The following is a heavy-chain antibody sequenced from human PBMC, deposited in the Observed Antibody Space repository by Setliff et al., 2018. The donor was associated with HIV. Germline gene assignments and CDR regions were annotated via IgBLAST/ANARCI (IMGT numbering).Heavy chain of an antibody. V-gene: IGHV1-69*13. CDR3: VRSLRYCSGGGCSSDWVYDAFDI. D-gene: IGHD2-15*01. CDR2: IISMFGTG. CDR1: GGTLSTYT. J-gene: IGHJ3*02. Sequence: SVKVSCKASGGTLSTYTVNWVRQAPGRGLEWMGGIISMFGTGNYAQKFQDRVTITADESTSTAYMELTSLRSEDTAVYYCVRSLRYCSGGGCSSDWVYDAFDIWGQGTMVTVSS.